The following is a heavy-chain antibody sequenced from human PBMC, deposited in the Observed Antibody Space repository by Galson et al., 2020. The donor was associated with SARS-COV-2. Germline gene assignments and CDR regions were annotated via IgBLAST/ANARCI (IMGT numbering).Heavy chain of an antibody. CDR2: VSGTGVNI. D-gene: IGHD3-22*01. J-gene: IGHJ3*01. Sequence: GESLKISCAACGFTFRSFAMSWVRQAPGKGLEWVSTVSGTGVNIYFADSVKGRFNISIDNSKSTLYLQMNSLRVEDTAVYYCAPSKPLYYYDSSGNYHDVFDVWGQGTVVIVSS. CDR3: APSKPLYYYDSSGNYHDVFDV. CDR1: GFTFRSFA. V-gene: IGHV3-23*01.